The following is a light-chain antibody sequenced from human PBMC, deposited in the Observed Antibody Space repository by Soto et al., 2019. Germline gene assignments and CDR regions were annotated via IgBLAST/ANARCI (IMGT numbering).Light chain of an antibody. CDR2: GAS. CDR3: QQYGSSLF. Sequence: EIVMTQSPATLSVSPGERATLSCRASQRVSSNLAWYQQKPGQAPRLLIYGASSRATGVPDRFSGGGSGTDFTLTISRLEPEDFAVYYCQQYGSSLFFGQGTRLEIK. CDR1: QRVSSN. V-gene: IGKV3-20*01. J-gene: IGKJ5*01.